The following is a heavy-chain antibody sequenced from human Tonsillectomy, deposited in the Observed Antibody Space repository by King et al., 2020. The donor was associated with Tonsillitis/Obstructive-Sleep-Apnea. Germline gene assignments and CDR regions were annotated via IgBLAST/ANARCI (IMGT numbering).Heavy chain of an antibody. D-gene: IGHD2-15*01. CDR1: GGSFRGYY. V-gene: IGHV4-34*01. CDR2: INHSGSP. J-gene: IGHJ3*02. CDR3: ARALQGYCSGGSCYASAFDI. Sequence: VQLQQWGAGLLKPSETLSLTCAVYGGSFRGYYWSWIRQPPGKGLEWIGEINHSGSPNYNPSLKSRVTISEDTSKNQFSLNLSSVTAADTAVFYCARALQGYCSGGSCYASAFDIWGQGTMVTVSS.